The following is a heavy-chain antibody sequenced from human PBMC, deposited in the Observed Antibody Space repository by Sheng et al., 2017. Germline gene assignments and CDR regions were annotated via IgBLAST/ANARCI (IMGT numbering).Heavy chain of an antibody. CDR1: GDSISSGGYS. D-gene: IGHD4-4*01. CDR2: IFHSGST. Sequence: QVQLQESGPGLVTPSQPLSLTCAVSGDSISSGGYSWNWIRQPPGKGLEWIGYIFHSGSTYYDPSLTSRITMSIDTSKNQVSLKLSPVTAADTAVYYCARRTTITAHFESWGQGTLVTVSS. CDR3: ARRTTITAHFES. J-gene: IGHJ4*02. V-gene: IGHV4-30-4*07.